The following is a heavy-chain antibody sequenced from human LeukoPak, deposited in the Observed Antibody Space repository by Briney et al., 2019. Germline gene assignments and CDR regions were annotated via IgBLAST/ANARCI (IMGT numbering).Heavy chain of an antibody. Sequence: ASVRVSCKASGYTFTNYDINWVRQASGQGLEWMGWMNPNSRNTGSAQKFQGRVTMTSNTSISTAYMELSSLRSEDTAVYYCARGLRREQQLLRAFDYWGQGTPVTVSS. J-gene: IGHJ4*02. CDR1: GYTFTNYD. CDR2: MNPNSRNT. V-gene: IGHV1-8*01. CDR3: ARGLRREQQLLRAFDY. D-gene: IGHD6-13*01.